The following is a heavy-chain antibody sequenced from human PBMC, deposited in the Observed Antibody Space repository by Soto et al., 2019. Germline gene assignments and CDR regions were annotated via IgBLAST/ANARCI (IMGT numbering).Heavy chain of an antibody. Sequence: DVRLVESGGGLVQPGGSLRLSCAASSFTFSSYWLSSVRQAPGKGLEWVATIKQDGSENYYVDSVKGRFTISRDNAKNSLYLQMSSLRADDTAVYYCARDGPFISVAAPAFQYAMDVWGQGTTVTVS. J-gene: IGHJ6*02. CDR3: ARDGPFISVAAPAFQYAMDV. D-gene: IGHD6-19*01. CDR2: IKQDGSEN. V-gene: IGHV3-7*03. CDR1: SFTFSSYW.